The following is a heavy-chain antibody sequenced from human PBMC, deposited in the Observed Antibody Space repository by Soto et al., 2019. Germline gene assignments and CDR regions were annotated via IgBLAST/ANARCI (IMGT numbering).Heavy chain of an antibody. D-gene: IGHD3-22*01. CDR1: GGTFSSYA. J-gene: IGHJ6*02. CDR3: ARGPLYYDSNRRNYYYGMDV. V-gene: IGHV1-69*05. Sequence: GASVTVSCKASGGTFSSYAISWVRQAPGQGLEWMGGIIPIFGTANYAQKLQGRVTMTTDTSTSTAYMELRSLRSDDTAVYYCARGPLYYDSNRRNYYYGMDVWGQGTTVTVSS. CDR2: IIPIFGTA.